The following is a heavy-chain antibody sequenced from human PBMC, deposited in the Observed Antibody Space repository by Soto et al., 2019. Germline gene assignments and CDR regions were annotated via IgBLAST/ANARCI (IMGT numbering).Heavy chain of an antibody. D-gene: IGHD3-9*01. Sequence: EVQLLESGGGLAQPGGSLRLSCAASGFSFSSYAMSWVRQAPGKGLEWVSGISGGGGSTYYAVSVKGRFTISRDNSKNTLSRPMHSLRVEDTAIYYGAKAGGYGILTGYRTRFDRWGQGTLVTVSS. CDR1: GFSFSSYA. CDR3: AKAGGYGILTGYRTRFDR. V-gene: IGHV3-23*01. CDR2: ISGGGGST. J-gene: IGHJ5*02.